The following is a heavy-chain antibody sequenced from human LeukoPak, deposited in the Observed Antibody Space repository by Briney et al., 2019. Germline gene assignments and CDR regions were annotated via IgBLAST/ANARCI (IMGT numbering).Heavy chain of an antibody. Sequence: GGSLRLSCAASGFTFSSYSMNWVRQAPGKGLEGVSSISSSSSYIYYADPVKGRFTISRDNAKNSLYLQMNSLRAEDTAVYYCARAPPAAAGTGDYWGQGTLVTVSS. V-gene: IGHV3-21*01. CDR3: ARAPPAAAGTGDY. D-gene: IGHD6-13*01. CDR2: ISSSSSYI. CDR1: GFTFSSYS. J-gene: IGHJ4*02.